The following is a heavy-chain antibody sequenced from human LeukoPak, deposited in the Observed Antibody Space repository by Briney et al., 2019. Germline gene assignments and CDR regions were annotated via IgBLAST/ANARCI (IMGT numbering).Heavy chain of an antibody. CDR2: ISSSSSYI. V-gene: IGHV3-21*01. J-gene: IGHJ4*02. CDR1: GFTFSSYT. Sequence: GGSLRLSCAASGFTFSSYTMNWVRQAPGKGLEWVSSISSSSSYICYADSVKGRFTISRDNAKNSLYLQMNSLRAEDTAVYYCARGRYDTTVIVDYWGQGTLVTVSS. CDR3: ARGRYDTTVIVDY. D-gene: IGHD2/OR15-2a*01.